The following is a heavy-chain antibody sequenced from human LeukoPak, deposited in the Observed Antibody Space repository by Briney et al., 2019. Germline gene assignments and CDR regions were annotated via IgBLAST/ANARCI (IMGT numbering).Heavy chain of an antibody. J-gene: IGHJ4*02. CDR3: ARHLMTDTAMSKFDY. CDR1: GGSVSSSRYY. Sequence: SETLSPTCTVSGGSVSSSRYYWGWIRQPPGKGLEWIGTIYYSGSTFYNPSLKSRVTISEDTSKNQFSLKLRSVTAADTAVYYCARHLMTDTAMSKFDYWGQGTLVTVSS. V-gene: IGHV4-39*01. CDR2: IYYSGST. D-gene: IGHD5-18*01.